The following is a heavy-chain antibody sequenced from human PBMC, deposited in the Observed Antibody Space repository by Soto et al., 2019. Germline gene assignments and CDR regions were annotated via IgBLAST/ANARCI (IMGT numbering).Heavy chain of an antibody. D-gene: IGHD2-15*01. J-gene: IGHJ4*02. CDR3: ARLVVAGITYYVDS. Sequence: QITLKESGPTLAKPTQPLTLTCTFSGFSLSSSGVGVGWIRQPPGKALEWLTFIYWYDDKRYSPSLKSRLTITKDTSKNQVVLTLTNMDPVDTATYYCARLVVAGITYYVDSWGQGTLLTVSS. CDR2: IYWYDDK. CDR1: GFSLSSSGVG. V-gene: IGHV2-5*01.